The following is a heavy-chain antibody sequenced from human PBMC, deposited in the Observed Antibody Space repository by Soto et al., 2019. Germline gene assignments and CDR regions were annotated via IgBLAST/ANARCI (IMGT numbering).Heavy chain of an antibody. D-gene: IGHD3-10*01. CDR3: AKYAQGDTMVWSPAYDAFDI. J-gene: IGHJ3*02. CDR1: GFTFSSYG. CDR2: ISYDGSNK. Sequence: QVQLVESGGGVVQPGRSLRLSCAASGFTFSSYGMHWVRQAPGKGLEWVAVISYDGSNKYYADSVKGRFTISRDNSKNTLYLQMNSLRAEDTAVYYCAKYAQGDTMVWSPAYDAFDIWGQVTMVTVSS. V-gene: IGHV3-30*18.